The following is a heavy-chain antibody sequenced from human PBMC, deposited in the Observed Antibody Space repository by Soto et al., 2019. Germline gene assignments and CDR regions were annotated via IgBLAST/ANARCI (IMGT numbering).Heavy chain of an antibody. D-gene: IGHD3-22*01. CDR3: STARSLYFDSSGYYYGFDS. CDR2: ISSGSSYI. J-gene: IGHJ4*02. Sequence: PGGSLRLSCAASGFTFSRQSMSWFRQAPGKGLEWVSSISSGSSYINYADSVKGRFTIPRDNAKNSLYLQMNSLRAEDTAVYSCSTARSLYFDSSGYYYGFDSWGQGTLVTVSS. V-gene: IGHV3-21*01. CDR1: GFTFSRQS.